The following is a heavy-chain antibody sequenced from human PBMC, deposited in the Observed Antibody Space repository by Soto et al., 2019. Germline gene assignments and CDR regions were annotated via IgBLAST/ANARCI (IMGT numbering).Heavy chain of an antibody. V-gene: IGHV3-33*06. J-gene: IGHJ4*02. D-gene: IGHD2-2*01. CDR1: GFTFSSYG. Sequence: GGSLRLSCAASGFTFSSYGMHWVRQAPGKGLEWVAVIWYDGSNTYYADSVKGRFTISRDNSKSTLYLPMNSLRAEDTAIYYCAKLGSSSWSPHYYHAYWGQGTLVTVSS. CDR3: AKLGSSSWSPHYYHAY. CDR2: IWYDGSNT.